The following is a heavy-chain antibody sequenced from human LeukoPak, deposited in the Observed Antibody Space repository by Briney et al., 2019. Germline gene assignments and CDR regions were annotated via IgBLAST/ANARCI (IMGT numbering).Heavy chain of an antibody. CDR2: INPNSGGT. J-gene: IGHJ3*02. CDR3: ASPPVHYYDSSGYYDAFDI. Sequence: ASVKVSCNASGYTFTGYYMHWVRQAPGQGLEWMGRINPNSGGTNYTQKFQGRVTMTRDTSISTAYMELSRLRSDDTAVYSCASPPVHYYDSSGYYDAFDIWGQGTMVTVSS. CDR1: GYTFTGYY. V-gene: IGHV1-2*06. D-gene: IGHD3-22*01.